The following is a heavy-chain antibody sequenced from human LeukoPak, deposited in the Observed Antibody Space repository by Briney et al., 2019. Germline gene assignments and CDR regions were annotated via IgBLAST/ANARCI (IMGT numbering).Heavy chain of an antibody. CDR3: ARDNYEQWLVHGFDY. D-gene: IGHD6-19*01. V-gene: IGHV3-21*01. Sequence: PGGSLRLSCAASGFTFSSYSMNWVRQAPGKGLEWVSSISSSSSYIYYADSVEGRFTISRDNAKNSLYLQMNSLRAEDTAVYYCARDNYEQWLVHGFDYWGQGTLVTVSS. J-gene: IGHJ4*02. CDR1: GFTFSSYS. CDR2: ISSSSSYI.